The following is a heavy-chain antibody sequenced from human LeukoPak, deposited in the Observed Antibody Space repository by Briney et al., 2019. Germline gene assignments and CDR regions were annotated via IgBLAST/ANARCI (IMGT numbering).Heavy chain of an antibody. J-gene: IGHJ3*02. D-gene: IGHD6-6*01. CDR2: INSDGRNT. CDR1: GFTFSSYW. CDR3: ARPRSYEAFDI. Sequence: PGGSLRLSCAASGFTFSSYWMHWVRRAPGKRLVWVSRINSDGRNTNYADSVKGRFTISRDNAKNTLFLQMNSLRAEDTAVYYCARPRSYEAFDIWGQGTMVTVSS. V-gene: IGHV3-74*01.